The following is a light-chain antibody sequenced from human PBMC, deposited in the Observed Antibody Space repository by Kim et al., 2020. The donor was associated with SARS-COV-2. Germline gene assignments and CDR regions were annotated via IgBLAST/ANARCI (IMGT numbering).Light chain of an antibody. J-gene: IGKJ4*01. CDR3: QQRSNWPPDT. V-gene: IGKV3-11*01. CDR2: DAS. CDR1: QSVSSY. Sequence: EIVLTQSPATLSLSPGERATLSCRASQSVSSYLASYQQQPGQAPRLLIYDASNRATGIPARFSGSGSGTDFTLTISSLEPEDFAVYYCQQRSNWPPDTFGGGTKVDIK.